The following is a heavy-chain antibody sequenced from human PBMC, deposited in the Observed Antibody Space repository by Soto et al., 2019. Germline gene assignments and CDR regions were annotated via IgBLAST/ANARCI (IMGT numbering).Heavy chain of an antibody. V-gene: IGHV1-18*01. J-gene: IGHJ6*02. D-gene: IGHD3-16*01. Sequence: QVQLVQSGDEVRKPGSSVKVSCKASGYIFVNYGIAWVRQAPGQGLEWMGWISPYSGNTHYASKVQGRHTMTTDTYTGTGYMDKGSRTSDESAVYYCAMVDNYVTPTPQDVWGQGTTVTVSS. CDR2: ISPYSGNT. CDR3: AMVDNYVTPTPQDV. CDR1: GYIFVNYG.